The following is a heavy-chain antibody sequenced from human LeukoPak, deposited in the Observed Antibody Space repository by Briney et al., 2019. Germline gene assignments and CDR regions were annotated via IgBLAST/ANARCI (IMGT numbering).Heavy chain of an antibody. CDR1: SGSISTSNYY. Sequence: PSETLSLTCTVSSGSISTSNYYWGWVRQPPGKALEWIGNIFYSGSTYYSPSLKSRVTISVDTSKNQFSLKLSSVTAADTAVYYCARLKYYYDSSGYRAEYFQHWGQGTLVTVSS. CDR2: IFYSGST. CDR3: ARLKYYYDSSGYRAEYFQH. J-gene: IGHJ1*01. V-gene: IGHV4-39*07. D-gene: IGHD3-22*01.